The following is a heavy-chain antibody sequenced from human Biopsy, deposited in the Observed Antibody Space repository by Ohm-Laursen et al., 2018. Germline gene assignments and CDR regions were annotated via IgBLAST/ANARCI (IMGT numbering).Heavy chain of an antibody. Sequence: ASVKVSCKASGYSFTSYYKHWVRQAPGQGLEWMGWISPKSGGTNYAQKFQGNITMTKNTSMSTAYMEMSRLRSDDTAVYYCALQSVAQMKNFDYWGQGTLVTVSS. D-gene: IGHD6-19*01. CDR2: ISPKSGGT. V-gene: IGHV1-2*02. J-gene: IGHJ4*02. CDR1: GYSFTSYY. CDR3: ALQSVAQMKNFDY.